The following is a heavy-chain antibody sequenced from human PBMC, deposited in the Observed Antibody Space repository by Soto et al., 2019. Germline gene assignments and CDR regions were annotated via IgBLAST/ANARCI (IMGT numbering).Heavy chain of an antibody. CDR3: ARDHHHSYSSSWYGDYYYYGMDV. Sequence: QVQLQESGPGLVKPSETLSLTCTVSGGSISSYYWSWIRQPAGKGLEWIGRIYTSGSTNYNPSLRSRVTMSVDTSKNQCSLKLSSVTAADTAVYYCARDHHHSYSSSWYGDYYYYGMDVWGQGTTVTVSS. CDR2: IYTSGST. V-gene: IGHV4-4*07. CDR1: GGSISSYY. D-gene: IGHD6-13*01. J-gene: IGHJ6*02.